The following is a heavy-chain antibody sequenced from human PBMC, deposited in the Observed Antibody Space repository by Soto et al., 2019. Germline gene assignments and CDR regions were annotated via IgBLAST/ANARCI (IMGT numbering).Heavy chain of an antibody. Sequence: VASLKVSCKASGFTFTSSAVQWVRQARGQRLEWIGWIVVGSGNTNYAQKFQERVTITRDMSTSTAYMELSSLRSEDTAVYYCAADYSSLRGSAFDIWGQGTMVTVSS. CDR2: IVVGSGNT. D-gene: IGHD1-26*01. CDR1: GFTFTSSA. V-gene: IGHV1-58*01. CDR3: AADYSSLRGSAFDI. J-gene: IGHJ3*02.